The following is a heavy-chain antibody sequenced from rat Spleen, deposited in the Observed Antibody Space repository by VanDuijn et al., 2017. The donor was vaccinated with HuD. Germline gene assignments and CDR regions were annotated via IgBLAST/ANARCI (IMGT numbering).Heavy chain of an antibody. Sequence: QVQLQQSGAELAKPGSSVKISCKASGYTFTSYYISWIKQTTGQGLEYIGYINTGSGGTNYNEKFKGKATLTVDKSSSTAYMQLSSLTSEDSALYFCVRSSTRVPYWYFDFWGPGTMVTVSS. CDR3: VRSSTRVPYWYFDF. D-gene: IGHD1-4*01. CDR2: INTGSGGT. V-gene: IGHV1-43*01. CDR1: GYTFTSYY. J-gene: IGHJ1*01.